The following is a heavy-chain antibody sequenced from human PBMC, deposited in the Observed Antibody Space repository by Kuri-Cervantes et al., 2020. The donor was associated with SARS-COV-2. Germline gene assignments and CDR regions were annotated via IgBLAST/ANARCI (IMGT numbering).Heavy chain of an antibody. D-gene: IGHD3-10*01. CDR1: GFTFSDYS. CDR3: AIERYYSGHYGMDV. J-gene: IGHJ6*02. V-gene: IGHV3-48*01. CDR2: IGSSSSII. Sequence: GGSLRPSCAASGFTFSDYSMNWVRQAPGKGLEWVSYIGSSSSIIYYADSMKGRFTISRDNAKNSLSLQMNSLRAEDTAVYYCAIERYYSGHYGMDVWGQGTTVTVSS.